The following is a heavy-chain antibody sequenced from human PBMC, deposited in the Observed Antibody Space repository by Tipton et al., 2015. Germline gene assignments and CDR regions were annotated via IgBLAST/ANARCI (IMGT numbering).Heavy chain of an antibody. J-gene: IGHJ6*02. CDR3: ATLVGAPRGYYYYDMDV. Sequence: SLRLSCAASGFTFSPYSMNWVRQAPGKGLEWVSYIGSRSSTIYYADSVKGRFTISRDNAKNSLYLQMNSLRDEDTAVYYCATLVGAPRGYYYYDMDVWGQGTTVTVSS. V-gene: IGHV3-48*02. CDR2: IGSRSSTI. D-gene: IGHD1-26*01. CDR1: GFTFSPYS.